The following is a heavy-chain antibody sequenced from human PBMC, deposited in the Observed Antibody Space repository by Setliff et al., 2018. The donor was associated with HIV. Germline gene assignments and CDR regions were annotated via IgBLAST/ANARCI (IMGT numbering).Heavy chain of an antibody. V-gene: IGHV3-48*03. Sequence: PGGSLRLSCAASGFTFSSYEMNWVRQAPGKGLEWVSYISSSGSTIYYADSVKGRFTISRDNAKNSLYLQMNSLRAEDTAVYYCARVRYCGSPSCRKEFDFWGQGTLVTVSS. CDR3: ARVRYCGSPSCRKEFDF. D-gene: IGHD2-21*01. CDR2: ISSSGSTI. J-gene: IGHJ4*02. CDR1: GFTFSSYE.